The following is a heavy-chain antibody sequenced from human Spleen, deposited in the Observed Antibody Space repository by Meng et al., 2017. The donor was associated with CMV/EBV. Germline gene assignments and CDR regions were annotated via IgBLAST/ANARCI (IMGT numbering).Heavy chain of an antibody. D-gene: IGHD3-9*01. V-gene: IGHV3-11*06. J-gene: IGHJ4*01. Sequence: QMELVEYGGGWVKPGGSMRPSCSASGFNFSYYYMSWIRQVPGKGLEWVSYISSSSSYTNYEDYVGGRFTISRDNGKNSLYLQMTSLRAEDTAVYYCARDDSQGNRLGYFDYWGHGTLVTVSS. CDR3: ARDDSQGNRLGYFDY. CDR2: ISSSSSYT. CDR1: GFNFSYYY.